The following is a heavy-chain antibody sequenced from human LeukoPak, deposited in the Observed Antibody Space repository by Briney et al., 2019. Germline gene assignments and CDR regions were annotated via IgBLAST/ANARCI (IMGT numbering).Heavy chain of an antibody. CDR3: ARGGLANYFDY. V-gene: IGHV4-34*01. CDR2: INHSGTT. CDR1: GGSFSGYY. J-gene: IGHJ4*02. Sequence: SETLSLTCVVYGGSFSGYYWSWIRQPPGKGLEWIGEINHSGTTNYNPSLKSRVTISVDTSKNQFSLKLTSVTAADTAVYYCARGGLANYFDYWGQGTLVPVSS. D-gene: IGHD3/OR15-3a*01.